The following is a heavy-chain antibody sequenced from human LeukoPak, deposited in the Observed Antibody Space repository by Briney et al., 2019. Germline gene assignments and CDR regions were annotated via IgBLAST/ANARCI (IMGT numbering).Heavy chain of an antibody. J-gene: IGHJ4*01. Sequence: SETLSLTCSVSGGSISSSAFWWGWIRQPPGKGLVWIGSSYFGGSTSYNPSLQSRVSVSVDTFKNQFSLSLTSVTAADTGVYYCARRGFCSGGICRGRFDYWGHGILVTVSS. D-gene: IGHD2-15*01. CDR1: GGSISSSAFW. CDR3: ARRGFCSGGICRGRFDY. V-gene: IGHV4-39*01. CDR2: SYFGGST.